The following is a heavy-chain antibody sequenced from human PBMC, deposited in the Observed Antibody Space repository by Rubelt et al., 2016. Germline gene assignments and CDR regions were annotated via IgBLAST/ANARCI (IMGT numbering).Heavy chain of an antibody. CDR1: GGSFSGYY. CDR2: INHSGST. Sequence: QVQLQQWGAGLLKPSETLSLTCAVYGGSFSGYYWSWIRQPPGKGLEWIGEINHSGSTNYNPSLKSRVTISVDTAKYQCSRRLSSVTAADTAVYYCARGQDSRFLEWLSVDYWGQGTLVTVSS. V-gene: IGHV4-34*01. CDR3: ARGQDSRFLEWLSVDY. J-gene: IGHJ4*02. D-gene: IGHD3-3*01.